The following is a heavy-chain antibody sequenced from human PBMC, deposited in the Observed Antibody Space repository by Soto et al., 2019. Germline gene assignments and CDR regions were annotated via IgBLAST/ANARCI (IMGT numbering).Heavy chain of an antibody. CDR2: ISSSGSYI. CDR1: GFTFSSYS. J-gene: IGHJ4*02. Sequence: PGGSLRLSCAASGFTFSSYSMNWVRQAPGKGLEWVSSISSSGSYIYYADSVKGRFTISRDNAKNSLYLQMNSLRAEDTAVYYCARDARIAAAGTHWGQGTLVTVSS. V-gene: IGHV3-21*01. D-gene: IGHD6-13*01. CDR3: ARDARIAAAGTH.